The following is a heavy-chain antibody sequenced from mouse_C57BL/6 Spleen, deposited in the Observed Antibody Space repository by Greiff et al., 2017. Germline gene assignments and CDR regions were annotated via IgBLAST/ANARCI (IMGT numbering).Heavy chain of an antibody. J-gene: IGHJ4*01. D-gene: IGHD1-1*01. CDR2: ISSGSSTI. V-gene: IGHV5-17*01. CDR3: ARGGSSYHYYAMDY. CDR1: GFTFSDYG. Sequence: EVQLVESGGGLVKPGGSLKLSCAASGFTFSDYGMHWVRQAPEKGLEWVAYISSGSSTIYYADTVKGRFTISRDNAKNTLFLQMTSLRSEDTAMYYCARGGSSYHYYAMDYWGQGTSVTVSS.